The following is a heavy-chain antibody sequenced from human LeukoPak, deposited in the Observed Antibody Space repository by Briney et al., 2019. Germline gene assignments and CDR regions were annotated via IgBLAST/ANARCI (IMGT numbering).Heavy chain of an antibody. V-gene: IGHV3-74*01. Sequence: GWSLRLSCPASGFTFSSYWMHWVRQAPGKGLVWVSRINTDGSTTSYADSVKGRFTISRANAKNTLYLHMDSLRAQDTAVYFCTRGGVVYWGERNLGTVSS. J-gene: IGHJ4*02. CDR1: GFTFSSYW. CDR3: TRGGVVY. D-gene: IGHD3-10*01. CDR2: INTDGSTT.